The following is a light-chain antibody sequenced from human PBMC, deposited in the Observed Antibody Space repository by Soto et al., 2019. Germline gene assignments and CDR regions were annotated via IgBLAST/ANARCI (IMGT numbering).Light chain of an antibody. V-gene: IGKV1-39*01. Sequence: DIQMTQSPSSLSASVGDRVTITCRASQSISSNLNWYQQKPGQAPKLLIYAAFNLQSGVTSTFSGSGSGTDFTLTISSLQPEDFATYYCQQSHSIPWTFGQGTKVDIK. CDR1: QSISSN. CDR2: AAF. CDR3: QQSHSIPWT. J-gene: IGKJ1*01.